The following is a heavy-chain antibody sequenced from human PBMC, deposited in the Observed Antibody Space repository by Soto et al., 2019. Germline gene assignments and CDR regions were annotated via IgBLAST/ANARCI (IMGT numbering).Heavy chain of an antibody. CDR3: ASHYDMWSGYLSPVDY. D-gene: IGHD3-3*01. CDR2: IDTSGTKI. V-gene: IGHV3-11*01. Sequence: QVQLVESGGDLVKPGGSLRLSCAASRYTFSYYYMSWIRQAPGKGLEWISYIDTSGTKIYYADSVKGRFTITRDNAKNSLYLEMNSLRDEDTAVYYCASHYDMWSGYLSPVDYWGQGTLVTVSS. CDR1: RYTFSYYY. J-gene: IGHJ4*02.